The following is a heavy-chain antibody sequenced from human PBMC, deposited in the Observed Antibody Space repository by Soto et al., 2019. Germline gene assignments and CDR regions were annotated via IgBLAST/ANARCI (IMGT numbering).Heavy chain of an antibody. J-gene: IGHJ4*02. D-gene: IGHD5-12*01. CDR2: IYYSGST. CDR1: GGSISSYY. CDR3: ARGGDGYNFFDY. V-gene: IGHV4-59*01. Sequence: SETLSLTCTVSGGSISSYYWSWIRQPPGKGLEWIGYIYYSGSTNYNPSLKSRVTISVDTSKNQFSLKLSSVTAADTAVYYCARGGDGYNFFDYWGQGTLVTVSS.